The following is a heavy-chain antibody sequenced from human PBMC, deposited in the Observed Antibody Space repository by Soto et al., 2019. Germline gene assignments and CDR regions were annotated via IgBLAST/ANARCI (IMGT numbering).Heavy chain of an antibody. Sequence: GESLKISCNGSGYIFTTYWIGWVRQMPGKGLEWMGPIHPGDSGAKYSPSFQSHVTISVDSSIDTAYLQWGSLKASDAAIYYCARRGHYGDYWWFDPWGQGTPVTVSS. CDR2: IHPGDSGA. CDR3: ARRGHYGDYWWFDP. D-gene: IGHD4-17*01. CDR1: GYIFTTYW. V-gene: IGHV5-51*01. J-gene: IGHJ5*02.